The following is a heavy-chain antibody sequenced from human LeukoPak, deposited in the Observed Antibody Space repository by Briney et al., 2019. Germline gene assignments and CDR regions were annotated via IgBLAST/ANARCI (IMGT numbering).Heavy chain of an antibody. CDR2: IYYSEST. CDR3: ASSGYGDNDKRFDY. Sequence: PSETLSLACTVSGGSISIQYWSCVRQPPGKGLEWIGYIYYSESTNYNPSLKSRVTISVDTSKNQFSLKLSSVTAADTAVYYCASSGYGDNDKRFDYWGQGTLVTVSS. J-gene: IGHJ4*02. V-gene: IGHV4-59*11. D-gene: IGHD4-17*01. CDR1: GGSISIQY.